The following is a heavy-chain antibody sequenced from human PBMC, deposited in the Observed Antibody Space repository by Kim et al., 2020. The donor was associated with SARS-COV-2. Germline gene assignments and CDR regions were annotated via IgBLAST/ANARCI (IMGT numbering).Heavy chain of an antibody. D-gene: IGHD3-10*01. J-gene: IGHJ5*02. CDR3: ARLRVRGVIIYWFDP. CDR1: GYTFTSYG. CDR2: ISAYNGNT. Sequence: ASVKVSCKASGYTFTSYGISWVRQAPGQGLEWMGWISAYNGNTNYAQKLQGRVTMTTDTSTSTAYMELRSLRSDDTAVYYCARLRVRGVIIYWFDPWGQGTLVTVSS. V-gene: IGHV1-18*04.